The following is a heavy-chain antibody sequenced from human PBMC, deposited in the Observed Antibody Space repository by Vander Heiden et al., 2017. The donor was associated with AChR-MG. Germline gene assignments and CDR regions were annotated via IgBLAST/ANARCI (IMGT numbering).Heavy chain of an antibody. V-gene: IGHV4-61*02. CDR2: IYTSGST. CDR1: GGSIRTGSYY. D-gene: IGHD6-6*01. Sequence: QVPLQASGPGLVKPSPTLSLTCTVSGGSIRTGSYYWSWIRQPAGKGLEWIGRIYTSGSTNYNPSLKGRVTISVDTSKNQFSLKLSSVTAADTAVYYCARETIEYSSSSRWYYFDYWGQGTLVTVS. CDR3: ARETIEYSSSSRWYYFDY. J-gene: IGHJ4*02.